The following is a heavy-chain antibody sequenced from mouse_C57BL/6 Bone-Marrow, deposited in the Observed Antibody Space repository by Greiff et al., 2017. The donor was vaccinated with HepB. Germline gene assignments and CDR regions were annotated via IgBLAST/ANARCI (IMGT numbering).Heavy chain of an antibody. CDR1: GYTFTSYW. CDR2: IDPSDSYT. V-gene: IGHV1-50*01. Sequence: QVQLQQPGAELVKPGASVKLSCKASGYTFTSYWMQWVKQRPGQGLEWIGEIDPSDSYTNYNQKFKGKATLTVDTSSSTAYMQLSSLTSDDSAVYYCARWTTVVEYWYFDVWGTGTTVTVSS. D-gene: IGHD1-1*01. CDR3: ARWTTVVEYWYFDV. J-gene: IGHJ1*03.